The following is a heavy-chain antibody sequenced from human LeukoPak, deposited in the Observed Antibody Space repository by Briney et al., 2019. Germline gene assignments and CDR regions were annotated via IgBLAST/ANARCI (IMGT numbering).Heavy chain of an antibody. CDR2: ISGSGGNT. CDR3: AKGGYCTNGVCYTFPFDY. V-gene: IGHV3-23*01. Sequence: GGSLRLSCAASGFTFSSYAMSWVRQAPGKGLEWVSAISGSGGNTYYADSVKGRFTISRDNSKNTLYLQMNSLRAEDTAVYYCAKGGYCTNGVCYTFPFDYWGQGTLVTVST. J-gene: IGHJ4*02. CDR1: GFTFSSYA. D-gene: IGHD2-8*01.